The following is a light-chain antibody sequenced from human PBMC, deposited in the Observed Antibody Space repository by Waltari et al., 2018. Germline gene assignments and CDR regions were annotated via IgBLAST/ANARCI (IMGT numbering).Light chain of an antibody. V-gene: IGKV3-20*01. CDR3: QHYVRLPAT. CDR1: QSVSRT. J-gene: IGKJ1*01. CDR2: GAS. Sequence: ELVLTQSPGTLPLSPGARATLSCRASQSVSRTLAWYQQKPGQAPKLLIYGASIRATGIPDRFTGSGSGTDFSLTISSLEPEDFAIYFCQHYVRLPATFGQGTKVEIK.